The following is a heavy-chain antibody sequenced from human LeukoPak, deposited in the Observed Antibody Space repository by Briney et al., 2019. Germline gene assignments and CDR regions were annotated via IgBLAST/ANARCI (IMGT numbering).Heavy chain of an antibody. J-gene: IGHJ5*02. V-gene: IGHV4-39*01. D-gene: IGHD6-19*01. CDR1: GGSISSSSYY. CDR3: ARPSTGRGWYVPWFDP. Sequence: SETLSLTCTVSGGSISSSSYYWGWIRQPPGKVLEWIGSIYYTGSTYYNPSLKSRVTISVATSKNQCSLKLSSVTAADTAVYYCARPSTGRGWYVPWFDPWGQGTLVTVSS. CDR2: IYYTGST.